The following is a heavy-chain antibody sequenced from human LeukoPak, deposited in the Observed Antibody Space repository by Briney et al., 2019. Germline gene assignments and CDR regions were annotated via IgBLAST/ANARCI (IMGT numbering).Heavy chain of an antibody. CDR3: ARPLASYYYFDY. CDR2: IKQDGSEK. J-gene: IGHJ4*02. CDR1: GFTFSSYW. Sequence: PGGSLRLSCAASGFTFSSYWMSWVRQAPGKGLEWVANIKQDGSEKYYVDSVKRRFTISRDNAKDSLYLQMNSLRAEDTAVYYCARPLASYYYFDYWGQGTLVTVSS. V-gene: IGHV3-7*01. D-gene: IGHD1-26*01.